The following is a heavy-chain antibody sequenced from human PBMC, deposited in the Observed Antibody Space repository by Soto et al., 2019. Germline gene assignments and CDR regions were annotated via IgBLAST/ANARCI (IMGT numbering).Heavy chain of an antibody. V-gene: IGHV3-30*18. J-gene: IGHJ4*02. Sequence: QVQLVESGGGVVQPGRSLRLSCAASGFTFSSYGMHWVRQAPGKGLEWVAVISYDGSNKYYADSVKGRFTISRDNSKNTLYLQMNRLRAEDTAVYYCAKDLVRVVVAATSLDYWGQGTLVTVSS. D-gene: IGHD2-15*01. CDR2: ISYDGSNK. CDR1: GFTFSSYG. CDR3: AKDLVRVVVAATSLDY.